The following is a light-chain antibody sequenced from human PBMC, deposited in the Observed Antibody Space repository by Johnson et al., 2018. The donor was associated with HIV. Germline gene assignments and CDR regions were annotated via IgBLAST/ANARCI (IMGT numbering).Light chain of an antibody. CDR3: GTGDSNLRTV. J-gene: IGLJ1*01. Sequence: QSVLTQPPSVSAAPGQKVTISCSGSSSNIGNNYVSWYRQLPGTAPKLLIYENNKRPSGIPDRFSGSKSGTSATLGITGLQTGDEADYYCGTGDSNLRTVFGTGRKVPVV. V-gene: IGLV1-51*01. CDR1: SSNIGNNY. CDR2: ENN.